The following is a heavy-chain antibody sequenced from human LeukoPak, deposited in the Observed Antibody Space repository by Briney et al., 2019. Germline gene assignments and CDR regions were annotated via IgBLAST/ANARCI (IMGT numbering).Heavy chain of an antibody. CDR3: AKEAIGYSFSQC. V-gene: IGHV3-11*01. Sequence: GGSLRLSCAASGFTFSDYYMSWIRQAPGKGLEWVSYISSSGSTTYYADSVKGRFTISRDNSNNMLYLQMNSLRADDTAVYYCAKEAIGYSFSQCWGQGTLVTVSS. D-gene: IGHD1-26*01. CDR2: ISSSGSTT. J-gene: IGHJ4*02. CDR1: GFTFSDYY.